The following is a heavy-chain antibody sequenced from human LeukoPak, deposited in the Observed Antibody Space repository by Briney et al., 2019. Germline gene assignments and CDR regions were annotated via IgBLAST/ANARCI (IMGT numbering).Heavy chain of an antibody. CDR1: GFTLSSYG. V-gene: IGHV3-33*01. J-gene: IGHJ5*02. Sequence: GGSLRLSCAASGFTLSSYGMHWVRQAPGKGLEWVAVIWYDGSNKYYADSVKGRFTISRDNSKNTLYLQMNSLRAEDTAVYYCARSRLVVVPAANWFDPWGQGTLVTVSS. CDR3: ARSRLVVVPAANWFDP. CDR2: IWYDGSNK. D-gene: IGHD2-2*01.